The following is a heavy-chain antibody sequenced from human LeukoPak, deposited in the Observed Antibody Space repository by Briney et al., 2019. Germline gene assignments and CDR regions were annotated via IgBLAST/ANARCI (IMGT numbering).Heavy chain of an antibody. CDR2: ISSNGGST. V-gene: IGHV3-64D*06. D-gene: IGHD6-6*01. Sequence: GGSLRLSCSASGFTFSSYAMHWVRQAPGKGLEYASAISSNGGSTYYADSVKGRFTISRDNSKNTLYLQMSSLRAEDTAVYYCVKDQSSSSPVYYFDYWGQGTLVTVSS. CDR3: VKDQSSSSPVYYFDY. J-gene: IGHJ4*02. CDR1: GFTFSSYA.